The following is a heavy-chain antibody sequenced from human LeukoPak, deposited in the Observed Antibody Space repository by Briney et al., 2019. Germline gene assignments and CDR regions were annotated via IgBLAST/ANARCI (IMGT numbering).Heavy chain of an antibody. D-gene: IGHD6-13*01. CDR3: ALDGYPVRLT. CDR2: ISGSGGRK. CDR1: GFTLSSYA. V-gene: IGHV3-23*01. Sequence: GVALRLSCAASGFTLSSYAMSWVGQAPGKGVEGVSGISGSGGRKYYADFVKGRFTISRDNSKNTLYLQMNSLRAADTAVYYCALDGYPVRLTWGQGTLVTVSS. J-gene: IGHJ4*02.